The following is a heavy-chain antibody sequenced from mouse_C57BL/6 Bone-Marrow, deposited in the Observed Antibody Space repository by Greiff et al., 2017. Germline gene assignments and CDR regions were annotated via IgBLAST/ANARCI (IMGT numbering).Heavy chain of an antibody. CDR1: GFTFTDYY. Sequence: EVKLVESGGGLVQPGGSLSLSCAASGFTFTDYYMSWVRQPPGKALEWLGFIRNKANGYTTEYSASVKGRFTISRDNSQSILYLQMNALRAEDSATYYCARYYGSPWYFDVWGTGTTVTVSS. J-gene: IGHJ1*03. D-gene: IGHD1-1*01. CDR2: IRNKANGYTT. CDR3: ARYYGSPWYFDV. V-gene: IGHV7-3*01.